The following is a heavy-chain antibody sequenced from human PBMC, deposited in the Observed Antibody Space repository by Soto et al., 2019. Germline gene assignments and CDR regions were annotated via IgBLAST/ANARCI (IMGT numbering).Heavy chain of an antibody. D-gene: IGHD5-18*01. CDR1: GYSFTTYW. CDR3: ARGYGKGNFDY. J-gene: IGHJ4*02. V-gene: IGHV5-51*01. Sequence: PGESLKISCKGSGYSFTTYWIGWVRQMSGKGLEWVGILYPGDSETRYSPSFQGQVTISADRSITTAYLQWSSLKASDTAMYYCARGYGKGNFDYWGQGTLVPVPS. CDR2: LYPGDSET.